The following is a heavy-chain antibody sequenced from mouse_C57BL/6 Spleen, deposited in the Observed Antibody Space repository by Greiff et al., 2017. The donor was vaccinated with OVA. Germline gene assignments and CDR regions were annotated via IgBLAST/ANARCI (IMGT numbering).Heavy chain of an antibody. D-gene: IGHD1-1*01. CDR2: IYPGDGDT. CDR1: GYAFSSSW. CDR3: AREGLLLHFDY. J-gene: IGHJ2*01. V-gene: IGHV1-82*01. Sequence: VQRVESGPELVKPGASVKISCKASGYAFSSSWMNWVKQRPGKGLEWIGRIYPGDGDTNYNGKFKGKATLTADKSSSTAYMQLSSLTSEDSAVYFCAREGLLLHFDYWGQGTTLTVSS.